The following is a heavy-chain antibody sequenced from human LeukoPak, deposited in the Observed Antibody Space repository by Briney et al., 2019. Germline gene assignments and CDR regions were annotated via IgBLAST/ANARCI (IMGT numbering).Heavy chain of an antibody. CDR3: ASSVQLLSYHY. CDR2: IIPIFGTA. CDR1: GGTFSSYA. J-gene: IGHJ4*02. Sequence: SVKVSCKASGGTFSSYAISWVRQAPGQGLEWMGRIIPIFGTASYAQKFQGRVTITTDESTSTAYMELSSLRSEDTAVYYCASSVQLLSYHYWGQGTLVTVSS. V-gene: IGHV1-69*05. D-gene: IGHD3-10*01.